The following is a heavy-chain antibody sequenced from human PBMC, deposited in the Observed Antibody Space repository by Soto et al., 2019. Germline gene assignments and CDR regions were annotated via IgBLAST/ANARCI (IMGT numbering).Heavy chain of an antibody. J-gene: IGHJ4*02. CDR1: GGSISSGGYY. Sequence: SETLSLTCTVSGGSISSGGYYWSWISQHPGKGLEGIGYLSYSASTDYDPSLKSRVTLSVDTSKNQFSLKLSAVTAADTAVYYWARDNALTTNYFDYLGQGTLVTVSS. D-gene: IGHD1-1*01. V-gene: IGHV4-31*03. CDR3: ARDNALTTNYFDY. CDR2: LSYSAST.